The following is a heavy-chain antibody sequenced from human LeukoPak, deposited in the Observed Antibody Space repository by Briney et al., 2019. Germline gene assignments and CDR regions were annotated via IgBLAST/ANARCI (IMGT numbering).Heavy chain of an antibody. Sequence: ASVKVSCKASGYTFTDYYMHWVRRAPGQGLEWMGWVIPSSGGTTYAEKFQDRVAMTRDTSISTAYMELTRLTSDDTAVYYCAPFNHDQNMFDQWGQGTLVTVSS. CDR1: GYTFTDYY. CDR2: VIPSSGGT. V-gene: IGHV1-2*02. CDR3: APFNHDQNMFDQ. D-gene: IGHD2/OR15-2a*01. J-gene: IGHJ4*02.